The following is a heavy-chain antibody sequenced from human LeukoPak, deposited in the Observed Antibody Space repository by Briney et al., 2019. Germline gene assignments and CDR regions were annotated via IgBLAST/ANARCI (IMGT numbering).Heavy chain of an antibody. CDR3: AKYGYNYSDY. J-gene: IGHJ4*02. Sequence: GGSLRLSCAASGFTFSNYGMHWVRQAPGKGLEWVAFIRYDGSNKDYADSVKGRFTISRDNSKNTLYLQMNSLRAEDTAVYYCAKYGYNYSDYWGQGTLVTVSS. CDR1: GFTFSNYG. D-gene: IGHD5-24*01. V-gene: IGHV3-30*02. CDR2: IRYDGSNK.